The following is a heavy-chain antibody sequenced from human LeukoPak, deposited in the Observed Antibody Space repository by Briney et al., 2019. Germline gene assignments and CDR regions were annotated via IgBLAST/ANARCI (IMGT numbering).Heavy chain of an antibody. CDR1: GGSFSGYY. D-gene: IGHD2-2*02. J-gene: IGHJ4*02. Sequence: PSETLSLTCAVYGGSFSGYYWSWIRQPPGKGLEWIGEINHSGSANYNPSLKSRVTISVDTSKNQFSLKPSSVTAADTAVYYCARVYTLSFATAAFDYWGQGTLVTVSS. CDR2: INHSGSA. V-gene: IGHV4-34*01. CDR3: ARVYTLSFATAAFDY.